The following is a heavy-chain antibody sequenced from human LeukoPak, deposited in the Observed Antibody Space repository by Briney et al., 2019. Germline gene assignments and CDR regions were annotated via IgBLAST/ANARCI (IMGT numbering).Heavy chain of an antibody. CDR3: ARGPLGMGGRGLYYYYGLDV. Sequence: SETLSLTCTVSSASINSHSWSWIRQPPGKGLEWIGYISKTGSTNYNPCLKSRVTISLDTSKNEVSLNLSSVIAADTAVYFCARGPLGMGGRGLYYYYGLDVWGQGTTVTVSS. J-gene: IGHJ6*02. V-gene: IGHV4-59*11. D-gene: IGHD3-10*01. CDR2: ISKTGST. CDR1: SASINSHS.